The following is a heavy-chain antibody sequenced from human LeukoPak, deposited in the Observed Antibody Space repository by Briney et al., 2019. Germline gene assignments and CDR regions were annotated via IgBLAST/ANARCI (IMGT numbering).Heavy chain of an antibody. V-gene: IGHV3-21*01. CDR2: MSSSSSSI. CDR3: ATMGYSGYDRDYFDY. Sequence: GGSLRLSCAASGFTFNSYTMNWVRQAPGKGLEWVSSMSSSSSSIYYADSVKGRFTISRDNSKNTLYLQMNSLRAEDTAVYYCATMGYSGYDRDYFDYWGQGTLVTVSS. J-gene: IGHJ4*02. D-gene: IGHD5-12*01. CDR1: GFTFNSYT.